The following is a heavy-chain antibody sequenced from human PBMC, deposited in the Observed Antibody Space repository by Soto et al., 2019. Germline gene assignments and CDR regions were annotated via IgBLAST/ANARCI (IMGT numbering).Heavy chain of an antibody. Sequence: SETLSLTCNVSGDSMTKYYWSWIRQPAGKGLEWIGRAYMSGSTNYNPSLKNRVTMLIDTSNNSFSPDLKYFTAAETSVYFFPRTVGAAYYFGLWGQGALVSVSS. CDR1: GDSMTKYY. V-gene: IGHV4-4*07. J-gene: IGHJ4*02. CDR3: PRTVGAAYYFGL. D-gene: IGHD6-13*01. CDR2: AYMSGST.